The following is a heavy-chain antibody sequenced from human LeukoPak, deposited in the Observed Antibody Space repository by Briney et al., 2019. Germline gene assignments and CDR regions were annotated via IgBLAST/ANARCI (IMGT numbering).Heavy chain of an antibody. CDR1: GFTFSTYS. V-gene: IGHV3-21*01. CDR3: ARRAGDSSFQWGFDF. CDR2: ISSSSDYI. Sequence: GGSLRLSCAASGFTFSTYSMNWVRQAPGKGLERLSSISSSSDYIYYADSVKGRFTISRDNAKNSLYLQMNSLRADDTAVYYCARRAGDSSFQWGFDFWGQGTLVTVSS. J-gene: IGHJ4*02. D-gene: IGHD2-21*02.